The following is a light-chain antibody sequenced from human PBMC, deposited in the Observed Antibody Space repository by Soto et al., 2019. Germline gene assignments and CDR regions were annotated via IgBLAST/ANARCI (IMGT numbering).Light chain of an antibody. CDR1: QNIISN. J-gene: IGKJ4*01. CDR3: QHYNNWRGT. CDR2: GAS. Sequence: EIVVTQSPAILSLSPGERATLSCRASQNIISNLAWYQQKLGQAPRLLIYGASTRATGIPARFSGSGSGTEFTLNITSLQSEDVAVYYCQHYNNWRGTFGGGTKVEIK. V-gene: IGKV3-15*01.